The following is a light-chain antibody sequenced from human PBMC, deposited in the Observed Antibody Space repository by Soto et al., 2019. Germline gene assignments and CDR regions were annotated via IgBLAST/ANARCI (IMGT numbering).Light chain of an antibody. Sequence: SVLTQPASVSGSPGQSITISCTGTSRDVGGYNYVSWYQQHPGKAPKLMIYDVSNRPSVVSNRFSGSMPGNTASLTISGFQAEDDADYGCSSYTSSSNRYAFGDGTKVTVL. V-gene: IGLV2-14*01. CDR1: SRDVGGYNY. J-gene: IGLJ1*01. CDR2: DVS. CDR3: SSYTSSSNRYA.